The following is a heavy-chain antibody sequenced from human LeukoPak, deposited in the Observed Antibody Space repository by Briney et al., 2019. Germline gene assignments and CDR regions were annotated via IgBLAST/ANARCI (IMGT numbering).Heavy chain of an antibody. J-gene: IGHJ6*02. CDR3: ARDGADGMYYYYGMDV. D-gene: IGHD3-16*01. CDR1: GGSISSGGYY. Sequence: SETLSLTCTVSGGSISSGGYYWSWIRQHPGKGLEWIGYIYYSGSTYYNPSLKSRVTISVDTSKNQFSLKPSSVTAADTAVYYCARDGADGMYYYYGMDVWGQGTTVTVSS. V-gene: IGHV4-31*03. CDR2: IYYSGST.